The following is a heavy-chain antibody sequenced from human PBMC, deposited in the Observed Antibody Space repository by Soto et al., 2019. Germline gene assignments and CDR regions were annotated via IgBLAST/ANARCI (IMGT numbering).Heavy chain of an antibody. J-gene: IGHJ5*02. V-gene: IGHV4-31*03. D-gene: IGHD2-21*02. CDR3: AREGGLAYCGGDCLYNWFDP. Sequence: SETLSLTCTASGGSISSGDYYWSWVRQHPGKGLEWIGYRSYSGSTYYNPSLKSRVTIVVDTSRNQFSLRLSSVTAADTAVYYCAREGGLAYCGGDCLYNWFDPWGQGTLVTVSS. CDR2: RSYSGST. CDR1: GGSISSGDYY.